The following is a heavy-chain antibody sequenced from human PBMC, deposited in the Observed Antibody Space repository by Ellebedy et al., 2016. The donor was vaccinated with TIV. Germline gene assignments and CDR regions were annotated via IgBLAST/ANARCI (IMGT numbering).Heavy chain of an antibody. CDR2: ISGSGGST. J-gene: IGHJ4*02. D-gene: IGHD2-21*02. V-gene: IGHV3-23*01. CDR1: GFTFSSYA. Sequence: GGSLRLSCAASGFTFSSYAMSWVRQAPGKGLEWVSAISGSGGSTYYADSVKGRFTISRDTSKNTLYLQMNSLRAEDTAVYYCARDREVVTAFDYWGQGTLVTVSS. CDR3: ARDREVVTAFDY.